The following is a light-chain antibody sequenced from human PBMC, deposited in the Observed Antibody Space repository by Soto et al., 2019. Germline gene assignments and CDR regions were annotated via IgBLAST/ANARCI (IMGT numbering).Light chain of an antibody. CDR2: DVS. CDR1: SSDVGGYNY. CDR3: SSYTSSSNYV. J-gene: IGLJ1*01. Sequence: QSVLTQPASVSGSPGQSITISCTGTSSDVGGYNYVSWYQQHPGKAPKLMIYDVSNRPSGVSNRFSGSKSGNTASLNISGPQAEDADDYYCSSYTSSSNYVCGTWTRSQS. V-gene: IGLV2-14*01.